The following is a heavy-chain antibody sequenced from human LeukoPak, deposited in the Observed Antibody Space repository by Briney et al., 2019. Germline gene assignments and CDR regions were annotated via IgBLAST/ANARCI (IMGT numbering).Heavy chain of an antibody. V-gene: IGHV3-21*01. CDR1: GFTFSNYN. J-gene: IGHJ4*02. Sequence: GGSLRLSCAASGFTFSNYNMNWVRQAPGKGLDWVSSISSDSTYIYYADSVKGRFTISRANAKNSLYLQMNSLRAEDTAVYYCARCYVWENYLDYWGQGTLVTVSS. CDR3: ARCYVWENYLDY. D-gene: IGHD3-16*01. CDR2: ISSDSTYI.